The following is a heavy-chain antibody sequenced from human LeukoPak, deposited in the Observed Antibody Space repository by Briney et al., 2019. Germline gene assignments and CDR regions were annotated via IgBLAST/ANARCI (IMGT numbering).Heavy chain of an antibody. V-gene: IGHV4-59*11. CDR2: VYYSGST. Sequence: PSETLTLTCAVYGGSLSGHYWSWIRQPPGKGLEWIGYVYYSGSTEYNPSLRSRVTISLEMSKHQFSLNLTSVTAADTAVYYCASNTGTVFDYWGQGALVTVSS. CDR3: ASNTGTVFDY. D-gene: IGHD7-27*01. J-gene: IGHJ4*02. CDR1: GGSLSGHY.